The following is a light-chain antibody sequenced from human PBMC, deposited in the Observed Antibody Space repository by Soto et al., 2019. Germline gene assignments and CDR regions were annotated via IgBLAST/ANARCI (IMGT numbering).Light chain of an antibody. J-gene: IGKJ2*01. CDR1: QSVSSTY. Sequence: EIVLTQSPGTLSLSPGERATLSCRASQSVSSTYFAWYQQKPGQALRLLIYAAASRATGIPDRFSGSGSGTDFTLTISRLEPEDFAVYYRQQYGNSPPTFGQGTKLEIK. V-gene: IGKV3-20*01. CDR3: QQYGNSPPT. CDR2: AAA.